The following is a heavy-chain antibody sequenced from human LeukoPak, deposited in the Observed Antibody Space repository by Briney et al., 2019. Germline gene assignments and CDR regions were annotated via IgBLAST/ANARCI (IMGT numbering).Heavy chain of an antibody. V-gene: IGHV1-18*01. D-gene: IGHD6-13*01. CDR3: ARDPGIAAAGTRYYYYGMDV. J-gene: IGHJ6*02. Sequence: ASVKVSCKASGYTFTSYGISWVRQAPGQGRECMGWISAYNGNTNYAQKLQGRDTMTTDTSTSTDNMELRSLRSDDTAVYYCARDPGIAAAGTRYYYYGMDVWGQGTTVTVSS. CDR1: GYTFTSYG. CDR2: ISAYNGNT.